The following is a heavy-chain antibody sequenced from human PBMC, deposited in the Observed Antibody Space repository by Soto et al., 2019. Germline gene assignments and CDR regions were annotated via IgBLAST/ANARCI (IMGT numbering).Heavy chain of an antibody. CDR2: IYPGDSDT. Sequence: EVQLVQSGAEVKKPGESLRISCQVSGYSFTNYWIGWVRQMPGKGLEWMGIIYPGDSDTRYSPSFQGQVIISADKSISTAYLQWSSLKASDTAMYYCARHPGDVGDHKFLDYWGQGTLVTVSS. D-gene: IGHD4-17*01. J-gene: IGHJ4*02. V-gene: IGHV5-51*01. CDR1: GYSFTNYW. CDR3: ARHPGDVGDHKFLDY.